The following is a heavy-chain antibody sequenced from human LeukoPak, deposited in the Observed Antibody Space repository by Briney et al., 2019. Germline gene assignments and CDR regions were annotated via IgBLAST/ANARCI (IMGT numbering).Heavy chain of an antibody. V-gene: IGHV3-9*01. CDR2: ISWNSGSI. Sequence: GRSLRLSCAASGFTFDDYAMHWVRQAPGKGLEWVSGISWNSGSIGYADPVKGRFTISRDNAKNSLYLQMNSLRAEDTALYYCAKDLFPEYGAFGADYWGQGTLVTVST. D-gene: IGHD3-10*01. J-gene: IGHJ4*02. CDR3: AKDLFPEYGAFGADY. CDR1: GFTFDDYA.